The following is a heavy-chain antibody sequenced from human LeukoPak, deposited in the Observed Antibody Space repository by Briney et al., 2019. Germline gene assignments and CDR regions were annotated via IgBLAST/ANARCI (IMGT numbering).Heavy chain of an antibody. D-gene: IGHD3-3*01. Sequence: GGSLRLSCAASGFTFSNDWMSWVRQAPGKGLEWVGGIKSKGDGGTTDYAAPVKVRFTISRDDSKNPLYLQMNSLKTDNTAVYYCTTGDLLMRVLEALHIWGQGTMVTV. CDR1: GFTFSNDW. V-gene: IGHV3-15*01. J-gene: IGHJ3*02. CDR3: TTGDLLMRVLEALHI. CDR2: IKSKGDGGTT.